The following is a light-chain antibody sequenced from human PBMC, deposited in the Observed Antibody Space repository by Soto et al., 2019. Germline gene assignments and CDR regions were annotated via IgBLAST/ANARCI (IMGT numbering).Light chain of an antibody. CDR2: GAS. CDR3: HQYNNWPRT. V-gene: IGKV3-15*01. Sequence: EIVLTQSPATLSVSPGERATLSCWASQSVSSNLAWYQQKPGQGPRLLIYGASTRATGIPARFSGSGSGTEFSLTISSLQSEDFAVYYCHQYNNWPRTFGGGTKVEIK. J-gene: IGKJ4*01. CDR1: QSVSSN.